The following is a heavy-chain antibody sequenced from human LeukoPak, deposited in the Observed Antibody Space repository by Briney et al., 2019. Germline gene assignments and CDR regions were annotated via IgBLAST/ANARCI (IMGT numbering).Heavy chain of an antibody. J-gene: IGHJ4*02. V-gene: IGHV3-23*01. CDR2: ISGSGGST. D-gene: IGHD2-15*01. CDR3: AKDLYVVVVPSTLDY. Sequence: GGSLRLSCAASGFTFSSDAMSWVRQAPGKGLEWVSSISGSGGSTYYADSVKGRFTISRDNSKNMLYLQMNSLRAEDTAVYSCAKDLYVVVVPSTLDYWGQGTLVTVSS. CDR1: GFTFSSDA.